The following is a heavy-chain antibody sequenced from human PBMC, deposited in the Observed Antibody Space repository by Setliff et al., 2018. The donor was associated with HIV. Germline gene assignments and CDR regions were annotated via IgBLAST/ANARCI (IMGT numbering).Heavy chain of an antibody. CDR3: ARGPKGSSGYAGDY. D-gene: IGHD3-22*01. V-gene: IGHV1-8*01. CDR1: GYTFTSYD. J-gene: IGHJ4*02. Sequence: ASVKVSCKASGYTFTSYDINWVRQATGQGLEWMGWMNPNSGNTGYAQKFQGRVTMTRDTSISTAYMELSSLRSEDTAVYYCARGPKGSSGYAGDYWGQGTLVTVSS. CDR2: MNPNSGNT.